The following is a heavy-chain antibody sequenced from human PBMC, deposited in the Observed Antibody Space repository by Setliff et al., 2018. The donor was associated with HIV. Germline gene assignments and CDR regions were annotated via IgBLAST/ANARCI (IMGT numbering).Heavy chain of an antibody. J-gene: IGHJ5*02. Sequence: PGGSLRLSCAASGFTFSDYTMNWVRQAPGKGLEWLSYMSDSGRTIYYAGSVKGRFTISRDNAKNSLYLQMNRLRAEDTAVYCCAKMGATWFDPWGQGTLVTVSS. CDR1: GFTFSDYT. CDR2: MSDSGRTI. D-gene: IGHD1-26*01. V-gene: IGHV3-48*04. CDR3: AKMGATWFDP.